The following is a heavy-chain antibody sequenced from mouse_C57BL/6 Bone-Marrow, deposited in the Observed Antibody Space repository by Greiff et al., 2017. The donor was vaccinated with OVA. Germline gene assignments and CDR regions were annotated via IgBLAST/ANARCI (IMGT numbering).Heavy chain of an antibody. CDR3: AGPSLWLHYYAMDY. V-gene: IGHV1-75*01. CDR2: IFSGSGSS. Sequence: VQLQQSGPELVKPGASVKISCKASGYTFTDYYINWVKQRPGQGLEWIGWIFSGSGSSSYNEKFNGKATLTVYKSSSTAYLLLSSLTYENSAIYFCAGPSLWLHYYAMDYWGQGTSVTVSS. J-gene: IGHJ4*01. D-gene: IGHD3-1*01. CDR1: GYTFTDYY.